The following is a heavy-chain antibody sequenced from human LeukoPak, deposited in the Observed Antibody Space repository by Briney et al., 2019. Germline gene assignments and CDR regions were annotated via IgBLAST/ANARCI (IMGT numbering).Heavy chain of an antibody. V-gene: IGHV3-23*01. CDR2: ISGSGGST. CDR1: GFTFSSYG. CDR3: AGQSSGYRENWFDP. J-gene: IGHJ5*02. Sequence: PGGSLRLSCAASGFTFSSYGMHWVRQAPGKGLEWVSAISGSGGSTYYADSVKGRFTISRDNSKNTLYLQMNSLRAEDTAVYYCAGQSSGYRENWFDPWGQGTLVTVSS. D-gene: IGHD3-22*01.